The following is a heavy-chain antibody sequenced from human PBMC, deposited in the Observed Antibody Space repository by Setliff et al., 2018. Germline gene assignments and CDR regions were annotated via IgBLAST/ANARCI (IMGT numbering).Heavy chain of an antibody. CDR2: ISSRSSTT. J-gene: IGHJ3*02. V-gene: IGHV3-48*04. CDR1: GFTFSSYA. CDR3: ARDDSNDYYDFWSGYSDAFDI. D-gene: IGHD3-3*01. Sequence: PGGSLRLSCVASGFTFSSYAMHWVRQAPGKGLEWISYISSRSSTTHYADSVKGRFTISRDNDKNTLYLQMNSLRAEDTAVYYCARDDSNDYYDFWSGYSDAFDIWGQGTMVTVSS.